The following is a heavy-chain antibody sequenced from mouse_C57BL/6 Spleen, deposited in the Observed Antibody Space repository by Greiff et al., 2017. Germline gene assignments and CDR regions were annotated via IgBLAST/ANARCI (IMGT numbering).Heavy chain of an antibody. J-gene: IGHJ2*01. D-gene: IGHD2-5*01. CDR3: TSHYSNYFDY. Sequence: EVKLMESGGGLVKPGGSLKLSCAASGFTFSSYTMSWVRQTPEKRLEWVATISGGGGNTYYPDSVKGRFTISRDNAKNTLYLQMSSLGSEDTALCYCTSHYSNYFDYWGQGTTLTVSS. V-gene: IGHV5-9*01. CDR1: GFTFSSYT. CDR2: ISGGGGNT.